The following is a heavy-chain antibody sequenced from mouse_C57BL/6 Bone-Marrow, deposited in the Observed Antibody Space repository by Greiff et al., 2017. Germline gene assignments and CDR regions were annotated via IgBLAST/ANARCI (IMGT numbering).Heavy chain of an antibody. J-gene: IGHJ4*01. D-gene: IGHD1-1*01. CDR1: GFNIKNTY. V-gene: IGHV14-3*01. Sequence: VQLQQSVAELVRPGASVKLSCTASGFNIKNTYLHWVKQRPEQGLEWIGRIDPANGNTKYAPKFQGKATITADTSSNTAYLQLSSLTSEDTAIYYCAVLLRGPGGYYARDYWGQGTSVTVSS. CDR3: AVLLRGPGGYYARDY. CDR2: IDPANGNT.